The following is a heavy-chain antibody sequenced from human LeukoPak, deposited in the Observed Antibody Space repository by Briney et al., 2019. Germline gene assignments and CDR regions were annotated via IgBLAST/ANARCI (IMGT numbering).Heavy chain of an antibody. J-gene: IGHJ3*02. CDR3: ARVRGTEDHNAFDI. V-gene: IGHV4-39*01. Sequence: SETLSLTCTVSGGSISSSSYYWGWIRQPPGKGLEWIGSIYYSGSTYYNPSLKSRVTISVDTSKNQFSLKLSSVTAADTAVYYCARVRGTEDHNAFDIWGQGTMVTVSS. CDR2: IYYSGST. D-gene: IGHD3-16*01. CDR1: GGSISSSSYY.